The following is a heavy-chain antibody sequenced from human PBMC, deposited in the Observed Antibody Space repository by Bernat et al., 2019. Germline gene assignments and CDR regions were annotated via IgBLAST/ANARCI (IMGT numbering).Heavy chain of an antibody. J-gene: IGHJ2*01. D-gene: IGHD1-20*01. CDR3: ARPAGNNWNYWYFDL. V-gene: IGHV3-66*01. Sequence: EVQLVESGGALVQPGGSLRLSCTASGFTVSSNYMSWVRQVPGKGLEWVSVIYSGGNTYYAESVKGRFTITRDNLKNRLYLQMNSLRAEDTAVYSCARPAGNNWNYWYFDLWGRGTLVTVSS. CDR2: IYSGGNT. CDR1: GFTVSSNY.